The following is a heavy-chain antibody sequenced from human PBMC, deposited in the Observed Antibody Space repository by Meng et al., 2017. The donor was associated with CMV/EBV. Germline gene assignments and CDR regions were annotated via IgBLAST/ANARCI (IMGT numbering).Heavy chain of an antibody. J-gene: IGHJ4*02. CDR2: INWNGGST. V-gene: IGHV3-20*04. CDR1: GFTFDDYG. D-gene: IGHD2-2*01. Sequence: GESLKISCAASGFTFDDYGMSWVRQAPGKGLEWVSGINWNGGSTGYADSVKGRFTISRDNSKSTLYLQMNILRAEDTAVYYCAKEETSLIVVVPALVDYWGLGTLVTVSS. CDR3: AKEETSLIVVVPALVDY.